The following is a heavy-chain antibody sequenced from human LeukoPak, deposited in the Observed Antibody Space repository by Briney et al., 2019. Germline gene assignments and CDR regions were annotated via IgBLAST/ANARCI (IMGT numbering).Heavy chain of an antibody. D-gene: IGHD3-22*01. CDR3: AKDLPRTRYYDSSGTDLQNY. J-gene: IGHJ4*02. CDR2: ISGSGGST. V-gene: IGHV3-23*01. Sequence: GGSLRLSCAASGFTFSSYAMSWVRQAPGKGLEWVSAISGSGGSTYYADSVKGRFTISRDNSKNTLYLQMNSLRAEDTAVYYCAKDLPRTRYYDSSGTDLQNYWGQGTLVTVSS. CDR1: GFTFSSYA.